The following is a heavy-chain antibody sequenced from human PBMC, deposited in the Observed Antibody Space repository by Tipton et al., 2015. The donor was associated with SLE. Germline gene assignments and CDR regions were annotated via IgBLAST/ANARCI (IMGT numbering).Heavy chain of an antibody. CDR3: ARDGWELFHAFDI. CDR2: INHSGST. D-gene: IGHD1-26*01. V-gene: IGHV4-34*01. CDR1: GGSFSGYY. Sequence: TLSLTCAVYGGSFSGYYWSWIRQPPGKGLEWIGEINHSGSTNYNPSLKSRVTMSVDTSKNQFSLQLSSVTAADTAVYYCARDGWELFHAFDIWGQGTMVTVSS. J-gene: IGHJ3*02.